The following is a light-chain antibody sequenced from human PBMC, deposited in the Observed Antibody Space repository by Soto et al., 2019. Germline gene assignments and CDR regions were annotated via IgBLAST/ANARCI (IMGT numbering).Light chain of an antibody. CDR3: QQYNSYLLT. CDR2: DAS. Sequence: DIQMTQSPSTLSASVGDRVTITCRATQSISSWLAWYQQKPGKAPKLLIYDASSLESGVPSRFSGSGSGTEFTLTISSLQPDDFATYYCQQYNSYLLTFGGGTKVEIK. J-gene: IGKJ4*01. V-gene: IGKV1-5*01. CDR1: QSISSW.